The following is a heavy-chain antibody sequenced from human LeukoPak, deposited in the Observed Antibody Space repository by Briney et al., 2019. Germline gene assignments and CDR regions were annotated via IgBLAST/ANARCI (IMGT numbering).Heavy chain of an antibody. CDR2: INHSGST. J-gene: IGHJ4*02. CDR3: ATFSFGGAVVRSY. CDR1: GGSISSSSYY. Sequence: SETLSLTCTVSGGSISSSSYYWGWIRQPSGKGPEWIGEINHSGSTNYNPSLKSRVTISVDISNNQFSLKLTSVTAADTSVYYCATFSFGGAVVRSYWDQGTLVTVSS. V-gene: IGHV4-39*07. D-gene: IGHD3-16*02.